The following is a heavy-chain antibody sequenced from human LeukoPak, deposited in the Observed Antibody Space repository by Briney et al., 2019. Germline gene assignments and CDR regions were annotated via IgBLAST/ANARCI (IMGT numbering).Heavy chain of an antibody. V-gene: IGHV3-33*01. D-gene: IGHD6-6*01. CDR1: GFTLSSYG. CDR3: ARGGTSSIASSFDY. J-gene: IGHJ4*02. Sequence: GRSLRLSCAASGFTLSSYGMHWVRQAPGKGLEWVAVIWYDGSNKYYADSVKGRFTISRDNSKNTLYLQMNSLRAEDTAVYYCARGGTSSIASSFDYWGQGTLVTVSS. CDR2: IWYDGSNK.